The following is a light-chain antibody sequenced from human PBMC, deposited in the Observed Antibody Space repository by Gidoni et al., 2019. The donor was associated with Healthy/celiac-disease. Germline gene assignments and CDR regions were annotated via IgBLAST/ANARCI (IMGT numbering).Light chain of an antibody. Sequence: QSALTQPPSASGSPGQSVTIACTGTSSDVGGYNYVSWYQQHPGKAPKLMIYEVSKRPSGVPDRFSGSKSGNTASLTVSGLQAEDEADYYCSSYACSKRAVFGGGTKLTVL. CDR2: EVS. V-gene: IGLV2-8*01. J-gene: IGLJ2*01. CDR1: SSDVGGYNY. CDR3: SSYACSKRAV.